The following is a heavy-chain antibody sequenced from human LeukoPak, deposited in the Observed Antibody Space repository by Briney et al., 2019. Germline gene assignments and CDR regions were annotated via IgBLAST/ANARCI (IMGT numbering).Heavy chain of an antibody. V-gene: IGHV3-9*01. CDR3: AKAESGYDSHDAFDI. CDR2: ISWNSGRI. J-gene: IGHJ3*02. Sequence: GGSLRLSCAASGFTFDDYAMHWVRQAPGKGLEWVSGISWNSGRIGYADSVKGRFTIFRDNGKNSLYLQMNSLRAEDTALYYCAKAESGYDSHDAFDIWGQGTMVTVSS. CDR1: GFTFDDYA. D-gene: IGHD5-12*01.